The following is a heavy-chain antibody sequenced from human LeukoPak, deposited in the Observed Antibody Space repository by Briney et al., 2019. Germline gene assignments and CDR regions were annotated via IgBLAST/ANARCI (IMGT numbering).Heavy chain of an antibody. J-gene: IGHJ4*02. CDR1: GFTFSSYA. CDR3: AKGTYDILTGYYFLDY. CDR2: ISGSGGST. Sequence: GGSLRLSCAASGFTFSSYAMSWVRQAPGKGLEWVSAISGSGGSTYYADSVKGRFTISRDNSKNTLYLQMNSLRAEDTALYYCAKGTYDILTGYYFLDYWGQGTLVTVSS. D-gene: IGHD3-9*01. V-gene: IGHV3-23*01.